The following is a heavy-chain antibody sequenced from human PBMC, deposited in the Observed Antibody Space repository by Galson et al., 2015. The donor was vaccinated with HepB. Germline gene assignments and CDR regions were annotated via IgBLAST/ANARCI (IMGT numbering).Heavy chain of an antibody. J-gene: IGHJ4*02. CDR1: GGSFSGYY. CDR2: INLSGST. V-gene: IGHV4-34*01. D-gene: IGHD4-17*01. CDR3: ARAGYGDYAEG. Sequence: SVTLSLTCAVYGGSFSGYYWSWIRQPPGEGLEWIGEINLSGSTNYNPSLKRRVTISVDTSKNQFSLKLSSVTAADTAVYYCARAGYGDYAEGWGQGTLVTVSS.